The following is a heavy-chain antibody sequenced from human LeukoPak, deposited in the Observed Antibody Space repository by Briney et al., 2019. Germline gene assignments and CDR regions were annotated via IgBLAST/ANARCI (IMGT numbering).Heavy chain of an antibody. Sequence: ASVKVSCKASGYTFTTYGISWVRQAPGQGPEWMGWISAYNGKTNYAQKFQDRVTMTTDTSTSTAYMELRSLRSDDTAVYYCARDSIASRPGWFDPWGQGTLVTVS. D-gene: IGHD6-6*01. CDR2: ISAYNGKT. CDR3: ARDSIASRPGWFDP. J-gene: IGHJ5*02. V-gene: IGHV1-18*01. CDR1: GYTFTTYG.